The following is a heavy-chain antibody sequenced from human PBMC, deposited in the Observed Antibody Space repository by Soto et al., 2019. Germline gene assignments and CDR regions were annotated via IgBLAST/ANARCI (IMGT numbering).Heavy chain of an antibody. V-gene: IGHV3-23*01. CDR1: GFTFSNYV. D-gene: IGHD5-12*01. Sequence: EVQLLDSGGGLVQPGGSLRLSCAASGFTFSNYVMNWVRQAPGKGLDWVSAISASGGSTYYADSVKGRFTISRDNSKKSLYMQMRSLRAEDTAVYYCAKVPLGSGYDLDHWGQGTLVTVSS. CDR3: AKVPLGSGYDLDH. J-gene: IGHJ4*02. CDR2: ISASGGST.